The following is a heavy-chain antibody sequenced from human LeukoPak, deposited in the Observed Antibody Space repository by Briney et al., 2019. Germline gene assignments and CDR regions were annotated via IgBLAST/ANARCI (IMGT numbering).Heavy chain of an antibody. D-gene: IGHD6-13*01. J-gene: IGHJ3*02. Sequence: PSVTLSLTCAVYGGSFRGYYWSWIRQPPGKGLEGIGEINHSGSTNYNPSLKSRVTISVETSKKQFSFKLNPLTAGDTGVDYCAGSPHSSWYPMGAFDIWGQGTMVTVSS. CDR1: GGSFRGYY. V-gene: IGHV4-34*01. CDR3: AGSPHSSWYPMGAFDI. CDR2: INHSGST.